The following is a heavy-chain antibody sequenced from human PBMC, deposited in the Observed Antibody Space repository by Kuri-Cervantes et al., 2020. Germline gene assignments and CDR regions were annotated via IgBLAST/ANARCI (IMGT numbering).Heavy chain of an antibody. Sequence: SGPTLVKPTETLTLTCTVSGFSLSTSGMCVSWIRQPPGKALEWLARIDWDDDKYYSTSLKTRLTISKDTSKNQVVLTMTNMDPVDTATYYCARGLGHCYQNYYFDYRGQGTLVTVSS. D-gene: IGHD2-21*02. V-gene: IGHV2-70*11. J-gene: IGHJ4*02. CDR3: ARGLGHCYQNYYFDY. CDR1: GFSLSTSGMC. CDR2: IDWDDDK.